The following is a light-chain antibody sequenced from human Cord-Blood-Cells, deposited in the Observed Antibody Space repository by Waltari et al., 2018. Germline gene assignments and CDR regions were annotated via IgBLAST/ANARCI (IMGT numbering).Light chain of an antibody. CDR3: CSYAGSYV. CDR1: SSDVGGYNF. Sequence: QSALTQPRSVSGAPRQSVTISCTGTSSDVGGYNFVSWYQQPPGKAPKLMIYDVSKRPSGVPDRFSGSKSGNPASLTISGLQAEDEADYYCCSYAGSYVFGTGTKVTVL. CDR2: DVS. V-gene: IGLV2-11*01. J-gene: IGLJ1*01.